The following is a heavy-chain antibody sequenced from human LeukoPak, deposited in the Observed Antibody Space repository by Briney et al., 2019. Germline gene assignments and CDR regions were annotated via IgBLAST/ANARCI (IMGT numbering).Heavy chain of an antibody. V-gene: IGHV3-23*01. Sequence: GGSLRLSCAASGFSFSAYPMGWVRQAPGKGLQWLSGISASGDVTFHADRVKGRFAISRDNSKNTLYLQMTGLRAGDTAEYYCAKSLFTSAAGTGRAFHIWGQGTMVTVSS. D-gene: IGHD1-26*01. CDR1: GFSFSAYP. CDR2: ISASGDVT. CDR3: AKSLFTSAAGTGRAFHI. J-gene: IGHJ3*02.